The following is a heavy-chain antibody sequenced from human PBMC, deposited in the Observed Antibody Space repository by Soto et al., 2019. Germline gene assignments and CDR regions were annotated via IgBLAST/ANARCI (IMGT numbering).Heavy chain of an antibody. Sequence: QLQESGPGLVKPSETLSLTCTVSGGSISSSSYYWGWIRQPPGKGLEWIGTIYYSGSTYYNPSLKSRVTMSAETSKNQFSLKLSSVTAADTAVYYCARHLYCSSSTCYFSDYWGQGTLVTVSS. CDR2: IYYSGST. CDR1: GGSISSSSYY. V-gene: IGHV4-39*01. D-gene: IGHD2-2*01. CDR3: ARHLYCSSSTCYFSDY. J-gene: IGHJ4*02.